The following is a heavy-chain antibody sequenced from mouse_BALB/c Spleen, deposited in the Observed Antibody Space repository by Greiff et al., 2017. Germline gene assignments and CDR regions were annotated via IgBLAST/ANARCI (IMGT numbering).Heavy chain of an antibody. CDR3: ARRGLPYYYAMDY. V-gene: IGHV5-17*02. D-gene: IGHD2-2*01. J-gene: IGHJ4*01. Sequence: EVQGVESGGGLVQPGGSRKLSCAASGFTFSSFGMHWVRQAPEKGLEWVAYISSGSSTIYYADTVKGRFTISRDNPKNTLFLQMTSLRSEDTAMYYCARRGLPYYYAMDYWGQGTSVTVSS. CDR1: GFTFSSFG. CDR2: ISSGSSTI.